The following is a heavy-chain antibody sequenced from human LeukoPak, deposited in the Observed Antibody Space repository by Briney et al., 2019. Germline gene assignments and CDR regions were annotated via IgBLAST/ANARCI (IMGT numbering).Heavy chain of an antibody. J-gene: IGHJ6*02. CDR2: IYSGGST. CDR3: ARVLSPYSPLPYYGMDV. CDR1: GFTVSSNY. V-gene: IGHV3-53*01. D-gene: IGHD5-18*01. Sequence: GGSLRLSCAASGFTVSSNYMSWVRQAPGRGLEWVSVIYSGGSTYYADSVRGRFTISRDNSKNTLYLQMNSLRAEDAAVYYCARVLSPYSPLPYYGMDVWGQGTTVTVSS.